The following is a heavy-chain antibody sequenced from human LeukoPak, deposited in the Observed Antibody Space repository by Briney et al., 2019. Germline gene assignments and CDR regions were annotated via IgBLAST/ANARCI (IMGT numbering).Heavy chain of an antibody. CDR2: IKQDGSEK. CDR3: ARDHQLGAPMEDV. D-gene: IGHD6-6*01. CDR1: GFTFVGYW. J-gene: IGHJ3*01. V-gene: IGHV3-7*01. Sequence: GGSLRLSCAASGFTFVGYWMSWVRQAPGKGLEWVANIKQDGSEKYYVDSVKGRFTISRDNTKNSLYLQMNSLRAEDTAVYYCARDHQLGAPMEDVWGQGTMVTVSS.